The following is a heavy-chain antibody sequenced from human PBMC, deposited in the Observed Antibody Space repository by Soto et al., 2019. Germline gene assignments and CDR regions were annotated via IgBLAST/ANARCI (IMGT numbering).Heavy chain of an antibody. J-gene: IGHJ4*02. Sequence: QVQLVESGGGVVQPGTSPRLSCAASGFTFRSHGMHWFRQALGKGLEWVAVVSYDSSNIYYADSVKGRFTISRDNSKSTLYLQMNALRVEDTAIYYCAKSRQLLFRDQWLADDHWGQGTLVTVSS. V-gene: IGHV3-30*18. CDR1: GFTFRSHG. CDR3: AKSRQLLFRDQWLADDH. CDR2: VSYDSSNI. D-gene: IGHD6-19*01.